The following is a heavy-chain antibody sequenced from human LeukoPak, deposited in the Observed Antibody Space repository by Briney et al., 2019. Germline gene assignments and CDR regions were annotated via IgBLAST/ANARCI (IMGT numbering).Heavy chain of an antibody. CDR2: IYSGGST. J-gene: IGHJ6*03. CDR1: GFTFSSNY. Sequence: GGSLRLSCAASGFTFSSNYMSWVRQAPGKGLEWVSVIYSGGSTYYSDSVKGRFTISRDNSKNTLYLQMNSLRAEDTAVYYCARAYSGYYYYMDVWGKGTTVTVSS. CDR3: ARAYSGYYYYMDV. D-gene: IGHD3-10*01. V-gene: IGHV3-53*01.